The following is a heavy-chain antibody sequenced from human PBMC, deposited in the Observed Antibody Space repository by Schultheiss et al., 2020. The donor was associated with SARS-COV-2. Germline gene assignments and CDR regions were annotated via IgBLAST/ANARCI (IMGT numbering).Heavy chain of an antibody. CDR3: ARVVPAAPDY. CDR2: ISSSGGSI. D-gene: IGHD2-2*01. Sequence: GGSLRLSCAASGFSLNNFGMSWVRQAPGKGLEWVSSISSSGGSIYYADSVKGRFTISRDNAKNSLYLQMNSLRAEDTAVYYCARVVPAAPDYWGQGTLVTVSS. V-gene: IGHV3-21*01. CDR1: GFSLNNFG. J-gene: IGHJ4*02.